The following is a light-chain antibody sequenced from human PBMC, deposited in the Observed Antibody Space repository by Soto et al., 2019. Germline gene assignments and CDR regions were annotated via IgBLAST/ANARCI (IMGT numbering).Light chain of an antibody. CDR2: DAS. CDR3: QQRSNSFT. V-gene: IGKV3-11*01. J-gene: IGKJ3*01. Sequence: EIVLTQSPATLSLSPGERATVSCRASQSVSSYLAWYQQKPGQAPRLLIYDASNRATGIPARFSGSGSGTDFTFTISSLEPEEFAVYYCQQRSNSFTFGPGTKVDIK. CDR1: QSVSSY.